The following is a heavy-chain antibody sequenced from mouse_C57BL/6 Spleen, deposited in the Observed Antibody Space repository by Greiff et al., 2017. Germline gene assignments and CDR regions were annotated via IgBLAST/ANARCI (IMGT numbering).Heavy chain of an antibody. V-gene: IGHV5-9-1*02. CDR1: GFTFSSYA. CDR3: TRDRYYGSSYNYFDY. J-gene: IGHJ2*01. Sequence: EVKVVESGEGLVKPGGSLKLSCAASGFTFSSYAMSWVRQTPEKRLEWVAYISSGGDYIYYADTVKGRFTISRDNARNTLYLQMSSLKSEDTAMYYCTRDRYYGSSYNYFDYWGQGTTLTVSS. D-gene: IGHD1-1*01. CDR2: ISSGGDYI.